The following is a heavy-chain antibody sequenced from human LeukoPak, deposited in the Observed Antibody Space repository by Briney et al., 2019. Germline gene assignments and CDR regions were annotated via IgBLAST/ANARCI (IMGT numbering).Heavy chain of an antibody. J-gene: IGHJ6*02. Sequence: PGGSLRLSCAASGFTFSSYGMHWVRQAPGKGLEWVAVIWYDGSNTYYADSVKGRFTISRDNSKNTLYLQMNSLRAEDTAVYYCARDDAKGCSSTSCYAYYYGMDVWGQGTTVTVSS. CDR3: ARDDAKGCSSTSCYAYYYGMDV. V-gene: IGHV3-33*01. D-gene: IGHD2-2*01. CDR1: GFTFSSYG. CDR2: IWYDGSNT.